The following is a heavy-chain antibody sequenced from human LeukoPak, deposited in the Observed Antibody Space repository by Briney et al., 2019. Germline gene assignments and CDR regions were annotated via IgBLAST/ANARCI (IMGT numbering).Heavy chain of an antibody. J-gene: IGHJ4*02. CDR2: ISGSGGST. D-gene: IGHD2-2*01. CDR3: ARRACSKTSCYLDY. CDR1: GSTFSSYA. Sequence: GGSLRLSCAASGSTFSSYAMSWVRQAPGKGLEWVSAISGSGGSTYYADSVKGRFTISRDNSKNTLYLQMNSLRAEDTAVYYCARRACSKTSCYLDYWGQGTLVTVSS. V-gene: IGHV3-23*01.